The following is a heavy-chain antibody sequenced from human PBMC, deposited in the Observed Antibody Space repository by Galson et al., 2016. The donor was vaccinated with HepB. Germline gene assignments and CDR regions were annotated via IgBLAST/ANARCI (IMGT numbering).Heavy chain of an antibody. CDR1: GFTFSGSG. CDR2: IGSKANSHAT. V-gene: IGHV3-73*01. J-gene: IGHJ4*02. D-gene: IGHD6-13*01. Sequence: SLRLSCAASGFTFSGSGIHWVRQASGKGLEWVARIGSKANSHATEYAASVTGRFTISRDDSKNTAYLQMNSLKTEDTAVYFCTTLSPAAASDYWGQGTLIIVSS. CDR3: TTLSPAAASDY.